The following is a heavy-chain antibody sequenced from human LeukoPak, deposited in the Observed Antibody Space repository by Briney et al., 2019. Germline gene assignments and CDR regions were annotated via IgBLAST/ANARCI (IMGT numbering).Heavy chain of an antibody. Sequence: SVKVSCKASGGTFSSYAISWVRQAPGQGLEWMGRIIPIFGTANYAQKFQGRVTITTDESTSTAYMELSSLRSEDTAVYYCAREPIYNSSGYTSPRFDYWGQGTLVTVSS. CDR2: IIPIFGTA. CDR1: GGTFSSYA. V-gene: IGHV1-69*05. CDR3: AREPIYNSSGYTSPRFDY. D-gene: IGHD3-22*01. J-gene: IGHJ4*02.